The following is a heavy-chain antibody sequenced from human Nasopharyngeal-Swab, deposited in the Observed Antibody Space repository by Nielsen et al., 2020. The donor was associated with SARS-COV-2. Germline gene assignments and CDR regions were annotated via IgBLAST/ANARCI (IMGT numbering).Heavy chain of an antibody. CDR1: GYTFSNYA. V-gene: IGHV3-23*01. D-gene: IGHD1-1*01. J-gene: IGHJ4*02. CDR2: VDYDGVRT. CDR3: ATWMTTHFDY. Sequence: GESLKISCTGSGYTFSNYAISWVRQAPGQGLEWVSTVDYDGVRTHYADSVEGRFIISRDNSKNTVYLQIKSLGVKDAAVYYCATWMTTHFDYWGKGTLVT.